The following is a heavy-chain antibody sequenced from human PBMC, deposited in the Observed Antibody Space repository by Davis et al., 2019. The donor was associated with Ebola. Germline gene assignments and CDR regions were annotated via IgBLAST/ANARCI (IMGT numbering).Heavy chain of an antibody. V-gene: IGHV1-18*01. CDR1: GYTFVSYG. D-gene: IGHD2-2*01. CDR2: ITTYNGNT. CDR3: ARGTSGSFDY. J-gene: IGHJ4*02. Sequence: ASVKVSCKASGYTFVSYGFSWVRQAPGQGLEWMGWITTYNGNTNYAVNLQDRVILTTDTSPSTAYMELRGLRSDDTAVYYCARGTSGSFDYWGQGTLVTVSS.